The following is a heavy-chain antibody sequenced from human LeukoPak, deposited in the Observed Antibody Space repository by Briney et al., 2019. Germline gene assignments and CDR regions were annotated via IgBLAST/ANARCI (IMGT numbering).Heavy chain of an antibody. CDR1: GFTFSSYE. V-gene: IGHV3-48*03. CDR3: ARQDPELAY. CDR2: ITSGASTI. Sequence: GGSLRLSCVAPGFTFSSYEMNWVRQAPGKGLEWVSYITSGASTIYYADSVKGRFTISRDNAKNSLYLQMNSLRVEDTAVYYCARQDPELAYWGQGTLVTVSS. J-gene: IGHJ4*02. D-gene: IGHD1-26*01.